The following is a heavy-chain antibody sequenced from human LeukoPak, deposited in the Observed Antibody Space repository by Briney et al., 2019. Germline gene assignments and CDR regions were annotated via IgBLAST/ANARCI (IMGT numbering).Heavy chain of an antibody. D-gene: IGHD3-22*01. CDR3: ARGFPVFYYYDSSGYHDY. CDR2: INHSGST. CDR1: GGSISSSSYY. Sequence: PSETLSLTCTVSGGSISSSSYYWGWIRQPPGKGLEWIGEINHSGSTNYNPSLKSRVTISVDTSKNQFSLKLSSVTAADTAVYYCARGFPVFYYYDSSGYHDYWGQGTLVTVSS. J-gene: IGHJ4*02. V-gene: IGHV4-39*07.